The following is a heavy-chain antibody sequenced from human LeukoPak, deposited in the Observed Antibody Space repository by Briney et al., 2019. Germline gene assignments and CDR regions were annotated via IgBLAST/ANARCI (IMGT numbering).Heavy chain of an antibody. CDR1: GFTFSSYW. J-gene: IGHJ6*04. CDR2: IKQDGSEK. D-gene: IGHD3-10*01. CDR3: ARDIMVRGVSGMDV. V-gene: IGHV3-7*03. Sequence: GGSLRLSCAASGFTFSSYWMSWVRQAPGKGLEWVANIKQDGSEKYYVDSVKGRFTISRGNAKNSLYLQMNSLRAEDTAVHYCARDIMVRGVSGMDVWGKGTTVTVSS.